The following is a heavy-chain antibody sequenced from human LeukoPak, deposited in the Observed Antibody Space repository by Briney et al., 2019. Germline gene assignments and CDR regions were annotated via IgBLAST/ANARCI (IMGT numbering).Heavy chain of an antibody. CDR3: AKDMELRQQLVKSYYFDY. D-gene: IGHD6-13*01. CDR1: GFTFDDYA. J-gene: IGHJ4*02. Sequence: GGSLRLSCAASGFTFDDYAMHWVRQAPGKGLEWVSGISWNSGSIGYADSVKGRFTISRDNAKNSLYLQMNSLRAEDTALYYCAKDMELRQQLVKSYYFDYWGQGTLVTVSS. CDR2: ISWNSGSI. V-gene: IGHV3-9*01.